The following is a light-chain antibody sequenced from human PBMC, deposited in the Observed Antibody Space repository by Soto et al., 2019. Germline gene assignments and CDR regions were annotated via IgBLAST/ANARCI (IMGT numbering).Light chain of an antibody. J-gene: IGKJ1*01. V-gene: IGKV1-17*01. CDR3: LQHNNYPWT. CDR1: HAIRND. Sequence: DIQMTQSPSSLSASVGDRVTITCRASHAIRNDVGGYQQKPGKDPKRLIYVASRLESGVPSRFSVSGFGTEFTLTISGLQPEDFATYYWLQHNNYPWTFGQGTRVEIK. CDR2: VAS.